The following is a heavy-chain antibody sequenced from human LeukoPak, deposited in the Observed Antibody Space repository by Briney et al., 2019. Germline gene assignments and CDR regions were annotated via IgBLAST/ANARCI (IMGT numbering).Heavy chain of an antibody. CDR1: GFTFSNYV. V-gene: IGHV3-23*01. Sequence: GGSLRLSCVASGFTFSNYVMSWVRQAPGKGLEWVSGIRGSGGGTYYADSVKGRFTISRDNSKNTLYLQMNSLRVEDTAVYYCAKEGSTVPYIYNAMDVWGQGTTVTVSS. CDR3: AKEGSTVPYIYNAMDV. J-gene: IGHJ6*02. D-gene: IGHD3-10*01. CDR2: IRGSGGGT.